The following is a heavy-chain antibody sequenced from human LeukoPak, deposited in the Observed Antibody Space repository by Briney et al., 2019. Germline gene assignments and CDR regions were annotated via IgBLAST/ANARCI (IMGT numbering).Heavy chain of an antibody. Sequence: SETLSLTCAVYGGSFSGYYWSWIRQPPGKGLEWIGEINHSGSTNYNPSLKSRVTISVDTSKNQFSLKLSSVTAADTAVYYCARGNRDIYDFWSGYYKAKPNWFDPWGQGTLVTVSS. J-gene: IGHJ5*02. CDR1: GGSFSGYY. CDR2: INHSGST. V-gene: IGHV4-34*01. D-gene: IGHD3-3*01. CDR3: ARGNRDIYDFWSGYYKAKPNWFDP.